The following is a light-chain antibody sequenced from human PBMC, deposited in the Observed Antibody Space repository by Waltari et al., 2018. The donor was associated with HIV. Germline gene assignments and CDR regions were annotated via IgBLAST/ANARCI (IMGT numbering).Light chain of an antibody. CDR1: STDVVIHDSNY. CDR3: TSYTSTPITTGVV. Sequence: QSALTQPASVTGSPGQSITISCTGISTDVVIHDSNYVSCYQSHPGKVPKLLIYDVSNRPSGFSHRFSGSKSGSTAFLTISGLQPEDEAIYYCTSYTSTPITTGVVFGGGTQLTVL. V-gene: IGLV2-14*03. J-gene: IGLJ2*01. CDR2: DVS.